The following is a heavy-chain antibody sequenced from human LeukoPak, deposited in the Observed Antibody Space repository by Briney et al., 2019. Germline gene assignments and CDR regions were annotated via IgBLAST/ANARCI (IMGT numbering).Heavy chain of an antibody. J-gene: IGHJ2*01. D-gene: IGHD1-1*01. CDR2: ISYSGTT. CDR1: GASISSSDYY. V-gene: IGHV4-39*07. Sequence: SGTLSLTCTVSGASISSSDYYCGWIRQPPGKGLEWIGSISYSGTTYYNPSLKSRVTMSVDRSKSQFSLRLSSVTAVDTAVYYCARSRLTSGTTFDLWGRGTLVTVSS. CDR3: ARSRLTSGTTFDL.